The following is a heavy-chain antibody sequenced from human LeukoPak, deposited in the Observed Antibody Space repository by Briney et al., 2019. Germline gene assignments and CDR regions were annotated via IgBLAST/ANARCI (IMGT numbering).Heavy chain of an antibody. CDR3: AKEGVGITMIVVVITYFDY. J-gene: IGHJ4*02. V-gene: IGHV3-48*01. Sequence: GGSLRLSCAASGFTFSTYIMNWVRQAPGKGLEWFSYFSSSSSTIYYADSVKGRFTISRDNSKNTLYLQMNSLRAEDTAVYYCAKEGVGITMIVVVITYFDYWGQGTLVTVSS. CDR1: GFTFSTYI. D-gene: IGHD3-22*01. CDR2: FSSSSSTI.